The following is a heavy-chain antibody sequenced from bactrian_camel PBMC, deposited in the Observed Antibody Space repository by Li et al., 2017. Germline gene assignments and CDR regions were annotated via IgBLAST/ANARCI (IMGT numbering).Heavy chain of an antibody. J-gene: IGHJ6*01. CDR1: GFPFSDHA. CDR2: INPANAGRTT. Sequence: VQLVESGGGSVQPGGSLRLACAASGFPFSDHAMHWVRQAPGKGLEWVSSINPANAGRTTMYRDSVKDRFTISRDDAKSTLYLQMNSLQPEDTAMYYCAADYSGGPCYRDEWERFSYWGQGTQVTVS. D-gene: IGHD2*01. V-gene: IGHV3S42*01. CDR3: AADYSGGPCYRDEWERFSY.